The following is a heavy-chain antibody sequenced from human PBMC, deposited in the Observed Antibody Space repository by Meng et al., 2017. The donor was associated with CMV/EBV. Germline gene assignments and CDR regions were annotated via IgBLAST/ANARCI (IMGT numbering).Heavy chain of an antibody. D-gene: IGHD3-3*01. J-gene: IGHJ4*02. V-gene: IGHV3-21*01. CDR1: GGSISSYY. CDR3: ARVGTIFRGYYFDY. CDR2: ISSSSSYI. Sequence: ETLSLTCTVSGGSISSYYWSWIRQPPGKGLEWVSSISSSSSYIYYADSVKGRFTISRDNAKNSLYLQMNSLRAEDTAVYYCARVGTIFRGYYFDYWGQGTLVTVSS.